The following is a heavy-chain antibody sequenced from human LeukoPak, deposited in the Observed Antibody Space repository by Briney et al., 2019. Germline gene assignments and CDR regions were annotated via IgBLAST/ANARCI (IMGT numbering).Heavy chain of an antibody. CDR1: GFTFSRYS. D-gene: IGHD4-23*01. Sequence: GGSLRLSCAASGFTFSRYSMNWVRQAPGKGLEWVSSISSSSSYIYYADSVKGRFTISRDNAKNSLYLQMNSLRAEDTAVYYCARDRYGGNSSRSLWYYFDYWGQGTLVTVSS. CDR2: ISSSSSYI. V-gene: IGHV3-21*04. CDR3: ARDRYGGNSSRSLWYYFDY. J-gene: IGHJ4*02.